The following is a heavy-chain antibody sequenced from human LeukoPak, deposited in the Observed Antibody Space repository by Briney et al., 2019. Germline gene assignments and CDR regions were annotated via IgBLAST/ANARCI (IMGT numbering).Heavy chain of an antibody. Sequence: GASVKVSCKASGYTFTGYYMHWVRQAPGQGLEWMGWINPNSGGTNYAQKFRGRVTLTRDTSISTAYMELNRLRSDDTALYYCARAEPNEKATINAFDMWGQGTMVTVSP. D-gene: IGHD5-24*01. J-gene: IGHJ3*02. CDR3: ARAEPNEKATINAFDM. CDR2: INPNSGGT. CDR1: GYTFTGYY. V-gene: IGHV1-2*02.